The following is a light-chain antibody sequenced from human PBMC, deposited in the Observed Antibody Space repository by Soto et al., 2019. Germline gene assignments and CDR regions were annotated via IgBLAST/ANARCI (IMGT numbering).Light chain of an antibody. CDR1: SSDVGAYNY. J-gene: IGLJ2*01. V-gene: IGLV2-14*01. CDR2: EVS. Sequence: QSVLTQPASVSGSPGQSITISCTGTSSDVGAYNYVSWYQQHPGKAPKLMICEVSNRPSGVSNRFSGSKSGNTASLTISGLQPEDEADYYCISFTTSSTLVFGGGTQLTVL. CDR3: ISFTTSSTLV.